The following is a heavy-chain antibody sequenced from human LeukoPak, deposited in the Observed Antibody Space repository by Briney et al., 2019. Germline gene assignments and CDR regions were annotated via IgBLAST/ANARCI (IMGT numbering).Heavy chain of an antibody. V-gene: IGHV1-18*01. Sequence: GASVKVSCKASGYTFTSYGISWVRQAPGQGLEWMGWISAYNGNTNYAQKLQGRVTMTTDTSTSTAYMELRSLRSDDTAVYYCARALSIADIVATNDYWGQGTLVTDSS. J-gene: IGHJ4*02. D-gene: IGHD5-12*01. CDR2: ISAYNGNT. CDR3: ARALSIADIVATNDY. CDR1: GYTFTSYG.